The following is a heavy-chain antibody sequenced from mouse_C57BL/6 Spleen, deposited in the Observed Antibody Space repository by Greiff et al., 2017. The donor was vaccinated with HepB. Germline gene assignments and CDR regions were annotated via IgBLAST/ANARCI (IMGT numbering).Heavy chain of an antibody. CDR1: GFSFTSYA. Sequence: VKLVESGPGLVAPSQSLSITCTVSGFSFTSYAISWVRQPPGKGLEWLGVIWTGGGTNYNSAPNSRLSISKDNSKSQVFLKMNSLQTDDTARYYCASHGGSNYVGDWFAYWGQGTLVTVSA. V-gene: IGHV2-9-1*01. D-gene: IGHD2-5*01. J-gene: IGHJ3*01. CDR3: ASHGGSNYVGDWFAY. CDR2: IWTGGGT.